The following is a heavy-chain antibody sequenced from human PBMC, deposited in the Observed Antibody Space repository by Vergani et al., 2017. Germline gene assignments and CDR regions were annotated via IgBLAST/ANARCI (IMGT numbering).Heavy chain of an antibody. V-gene: IGHV3-30*03. J-gene: IGHJ4*02. CDR2: ILYDGSNK. Sequence: QVQLVESGGGVVQPGRSLRLSCVVSGFTFSSYGMHWVRQAPGKGLEWVAVILYDGSNKYYADSVKGRFTISRDNSKNTLYLQMNSLRAEDTAVYYCARSPPCRRGGNGVDYWGQGTLVTVSS. CDR3: ARSPPCRRGGNGVDY. CDR1: GFTFSSYG. D-gene: IGHD4-23*01.